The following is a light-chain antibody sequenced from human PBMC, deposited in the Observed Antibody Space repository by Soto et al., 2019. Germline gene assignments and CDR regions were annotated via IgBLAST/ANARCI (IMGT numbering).Light chain of an antibody. J-gene: IGLJ3*02. CDR3: AAWDDSLNGHWV. Sequence: QPLLTQPPSASGTAGQRVTISCSGSSSNIGSNTVNWYQQLPGTAPKLLIYSNGQRPSGVPYRFSGSKSGTSASLAISGLQSEDEADYYCAAWDDSLNGHWVFGGGTKLTVL. V-gene: IGLV1-44*01. CDR2: SNG. CDR1: SSNIGSNT.